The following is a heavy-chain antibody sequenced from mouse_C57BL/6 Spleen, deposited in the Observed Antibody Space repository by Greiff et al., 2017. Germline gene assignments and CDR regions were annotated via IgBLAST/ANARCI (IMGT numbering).Heavy chain of an antibody. J-gene: IGHJ1*03. D-gene: IGHD1-1*01. Sequence: QVQLQQPGTELVKPGASVKLSCKASGYTFTSYWMHWVKQRPGQGLEWIGNINPSNGGTNYNQKFKDKATLTVDKSSSTAYMQLSSLTSEDSAVYYCARELRRGYFDVWGTGTTVTVSS. V-gene: IGHV1-53*01. CDR3: ARELRRGYFDV. CDR1: GYTFTSYW. CDR2: INPSNGGT.